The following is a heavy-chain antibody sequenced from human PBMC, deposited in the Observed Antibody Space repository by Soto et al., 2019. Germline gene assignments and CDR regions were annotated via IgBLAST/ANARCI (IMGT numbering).Heavy chain of an antibody. CDR1: GYSFTSYW. V-gene: IGHV5-10-1*01. Sequence: HGESLKISCKGSGYSFTSYWISWVRQMPGKGLEWMGRIDPSDSYTNYSPSFQGHVTISADKSISTAYPQWSSLKASDTAMYYCASYSSSGTYYYYGMDVWGQGTTVTVSS. CDR2: IDPSDSYT. CDR3: ASYSSSGTYYYYGMDV. J-gene: IGHJ6*02. D-gene: IGHD6-6*01.